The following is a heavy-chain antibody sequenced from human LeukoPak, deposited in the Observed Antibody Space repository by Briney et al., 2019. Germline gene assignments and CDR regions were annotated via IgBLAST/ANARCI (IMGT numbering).Heavy chain of an antibody. CDR1: GFTFSDYN. CDR2: ISRSGSTI. CDR3: AELGITMIGGV. Sequence: PGGSLRLSCAASGFTFSDYNMRWIRQAPGKGLEWVSSISRSGSTIYYADSVKGRFTISRDNAKNLLYLQMNSLRAEDTAVYYCAELGITMIGGVWGKGTTVTISS. D-gene: IGHD3-10*02. V-gene: IGHV3-11*04. J-gene: IGHJ6*04.